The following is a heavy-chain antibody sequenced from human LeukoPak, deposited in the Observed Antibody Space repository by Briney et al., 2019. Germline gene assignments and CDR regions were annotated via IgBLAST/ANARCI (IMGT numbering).Heavy chain of an antibody. J-gene: IGHJ6*03. Sequence: PGGSLRLSCAASGFTFSDYYMSWIRQAPGKGLEWVSYISSSGSTIYYTDSVKGRFTISRDNAKNSLYPQMNSLRAEDTAVYYCARDKGNYYYYYMDVWGKGTTVTVSS. CDR1: GFTFSDYY. CDR3: ARDKGNYYYYYMDV. V-gene: IGHV3-11*01. CDR2: ISSSGSTI.